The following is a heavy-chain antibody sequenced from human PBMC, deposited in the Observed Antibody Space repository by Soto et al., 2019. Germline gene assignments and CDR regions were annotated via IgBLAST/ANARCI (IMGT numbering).Heavy chain of an antibody. J-gene: IGHJ4*02. D-gene: IGHD6-19*01. CDR3: ARDQEAVAGAVPDY. Sequence: EVQLVESGGGLVQPGGSLRLSCAASGFTVSSYFMSWVRQAPGKGLEWVSLIYPVGSTFYADSVKGRFTISKDNSMNTLYLQMTSLSAEDTAVYYCARDQEAVAGAVPDYWGQGTLVTVSS. CDR2: IYPVGST. CDR1: GFTVSSYF. V-gene: IGHV3-66*01.